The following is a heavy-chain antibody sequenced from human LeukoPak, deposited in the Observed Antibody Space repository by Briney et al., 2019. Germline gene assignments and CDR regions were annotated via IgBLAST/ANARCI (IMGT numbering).Heavy chain of an antibody. J-gene: IGHJ6*02. CDR1: GFTFSSYS. D-gene: IGHD1-14*01. V-gene: IGHV3-21*01. CDR3: ARVRYRQGYYYYGMDV. CDR2: ISSSSSYI. Sequence: GGSLRLSCAASGFTFSSYSMNWVRQAPGKGLEWVSSISSSSSYIYYADSVKGRFTISRDNAKNSLYLQMNSLRAEDTAVYYCARVRYRQGYYYYGMDVWGQGTTVTVSS.